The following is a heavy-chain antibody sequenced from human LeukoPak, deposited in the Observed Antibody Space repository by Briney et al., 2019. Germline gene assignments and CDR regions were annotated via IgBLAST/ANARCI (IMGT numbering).Heavy chain of an antibody. D-gene: IGHD4-17*01. V-gene: IGHV1-2*02. J-gene: IGHJ4*02. CDR3: ARVVGYGDYPFDY. CDR1: GCTFSEHY. Sequence: ASVKVSCKASGCTFSEHYIHGVRQAPGQGLEWMGWIYPNSGGTSYAQKFQGRVTISRDTSVQTAYMELRRLRSDDTAVYYCARVVGYGDYPFDYWGQGTLVTVSS. CDR2: IYPNSGGT.